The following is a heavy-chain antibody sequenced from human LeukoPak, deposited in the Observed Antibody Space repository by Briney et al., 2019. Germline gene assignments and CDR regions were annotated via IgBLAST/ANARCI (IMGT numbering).Heavy chain of an antibody. V-gene: IGHV4-59*01. Sequence: KPSETLSLTCTVSGGSISSYYWSWIRQPPGKGLEWIGYIYYSGSTSYNPSLKSRVTISVDTSKNQFSLKLSSVTAADTAVYYCARAEGGYYDFWSGYNNWFDPWGQGTLVTVSS. CDR3: ARAEGGYYDFWSGYNNWFDP. D-gene: IGHD3-3*01. J-gene: IGHJ5*02. CDR2: IYYSGST. CDR1: GGSISSYY.